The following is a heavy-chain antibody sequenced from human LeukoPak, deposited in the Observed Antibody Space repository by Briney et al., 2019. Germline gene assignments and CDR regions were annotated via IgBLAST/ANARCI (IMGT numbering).Heavy chain of an antibody. CDR1: GFTFSSYA. V-gene: IGHV3-30-3*01. CDR2: ISYDGSNK. CDR3: ARDQDFWSGYYGW. D-gene: IGHD3-3*01. Sequence: GGSLRLSCAASGFTFSSYAMHWVRQAPCKGLEWVAVISYDGSNKYYADSVKGRFTISRDNSKNTLYLQMNSLRAEDTAVYYCARDQDFWSGYYGWWGQGTLVTVSS. J-gene: IGHJ4*02.